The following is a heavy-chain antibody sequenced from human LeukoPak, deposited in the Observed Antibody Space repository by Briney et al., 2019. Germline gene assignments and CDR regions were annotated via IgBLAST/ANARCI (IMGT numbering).Heavy chain of an antibody. Sequence: SETLSLTCAVYGGSFSGYYWSWIRQPPGKGLEWIGEINHSGSTNYNPSLKSRVTISVDTSKNQFPLKLSSVTAADTAVYYCARAASKIRGVRGVTDDYWGQGTLVTVSS. J-gene: IGHJ4*02. CDR1: GGSFSGYY. V-gene: IGHV4-34*01. CDR3: ARAASKIRGVRGVTDDY. CDR2: INHSGST. D-gene: IGHD3-10*01.